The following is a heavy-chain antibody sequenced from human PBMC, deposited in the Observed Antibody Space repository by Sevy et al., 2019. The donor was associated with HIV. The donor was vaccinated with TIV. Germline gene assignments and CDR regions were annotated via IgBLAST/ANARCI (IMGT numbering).Heavy chain of an antibody. CDR2: ISSSSTYK. V-gene: IGHV3-21*01. CDR3: VPLVTAATDY. CDR1: GFTFSSYT. Sequence: GGSLRLSCAASGFTFSSYTMTWVRQAPGKGVEWVSSISSSSTYKYYADSVKGRFTISRDNAKNSLYLQMDSLRAEDTAMYYCVPLVTAATDYWGQGTLVTVSS. J-gene: IGHJ4*02. D-gene: IGHD2-2*01.